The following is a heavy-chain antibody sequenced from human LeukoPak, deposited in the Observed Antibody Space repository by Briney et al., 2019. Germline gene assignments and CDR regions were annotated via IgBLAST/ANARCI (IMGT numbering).Heavy chain of an antibody. V-gene: IGHV3-23*01. CDR2: VSRSGGLT. CDR3: AKVDYYDSSGYLGSIGY. Sequence: PGGSLRLSCAASGFIFSSSAMNWVRQVPGKGLEWVSGVSRSGGLTYYADSVKGRFTISRDNSNNTLVLQMNSLTVEDTAVYYCAKVDYYDSSGYLGSIGYWGQGTLVTVSS. J-gene: IGHJ4*02. D-gene: IGHD3-22*01. CDR1: GFIFSSSA.